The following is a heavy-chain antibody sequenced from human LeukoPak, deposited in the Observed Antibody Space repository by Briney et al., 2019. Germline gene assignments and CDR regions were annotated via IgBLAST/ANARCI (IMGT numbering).Heavy chain of an antibody. CDR2: ISAYNGNT. CDR1: GYTFTSYG. D-gene: IGHD2-21*01. J-gene: IGHJ4*02. CDR3: ARDGSYSLTLPLDY. Sequence: ASVKVSCKASGYTFTSYGISWVRQAPGQGLEWMGWISAYNGNTNYAQKLQGRVTMTTDTSTSTACMELRSLRSDDTAVYYCARDGSYSLTLPLDYWGQGTLVTVSS. V-gene: IGHV1-18*01.